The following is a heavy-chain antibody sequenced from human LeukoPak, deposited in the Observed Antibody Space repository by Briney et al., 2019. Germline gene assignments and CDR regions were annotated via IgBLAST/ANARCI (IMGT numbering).Heavy chain of an antibody. Sequence: GGSLRLSCAASGFSFDAYDMHWVRQPPGKGLEWVSGISWNSGRVGYADSVKGRFTISRDNAKDSLYLQMNSLRAEDTAIYYCARDSSGWSRFDDWGQGTLVTVSS. CDR2: ISWNSGRV. CDR1: GFSFDAYD. V-gene: IGHV3-9*01. J-gene: IGHJ4*02. D-gene: IGHD6-19*01. CDR3: ARDSSGWSRFDD.